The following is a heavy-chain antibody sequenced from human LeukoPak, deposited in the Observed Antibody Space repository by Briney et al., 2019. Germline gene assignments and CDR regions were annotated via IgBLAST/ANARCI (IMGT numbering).Heavy chain of an antibody. Sequence: GGSLRLSCAASGFTFSRFGMSWVRQAPGKGLEWVSSISDTGGDTYYTDSVKGRFTISRDNFKNTLYLQMNSLRVEDAALYYCAKRVEYSSSSGGYFDHWGQGTLVPVS. D-gene: IGHD6-6*01. CDR3: AKRVEYSSSSGGYFDH. J-gene: IGHJ4*02. CDR2: ISDTGGDT. CDR1: GFTFSRFG. V-gene: IGHV3-23*01.